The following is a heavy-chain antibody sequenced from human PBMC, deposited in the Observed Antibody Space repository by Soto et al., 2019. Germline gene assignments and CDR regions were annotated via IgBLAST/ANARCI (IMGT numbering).Heavy chain of an antibody. CDR3: ARGPRITMVRGVLSVDYYGMDV. J-gene: IGHJ6*02. CDR2: INPNSGGT. Sequence: GASVKVSCKASGYTFTGYYMHWVRQAPGQGLEWMGWINPNSGGTNYAQKFQGWVTMTRDTSISTAYMELSRLRSDDTAVYYCARGPRITMVRGVLSVDYYGMDVWGQGTTVTVSS. CDR1: GYTFTGYY. D-gene: IGHD3-10*01. V-gene: IGHV1-2*04.